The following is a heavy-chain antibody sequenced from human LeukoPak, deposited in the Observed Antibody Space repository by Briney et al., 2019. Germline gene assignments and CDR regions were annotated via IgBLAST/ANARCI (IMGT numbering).Heavy chain of an antibody. CDR3: ARAREGTGGLFDY. CDR1: GYTFTGYY. V-gene: IGHV1-2*02. Sequence: ASVKVSCKASGYTFTGYYMHWVRQAPGQGLEWMGWINPNSGGTNYAQKFQGRVTMTRDTSISTAYMELSRLRSDDTAVYYCARAREGTGGLFDYWGQGTLVTVSS. D-gene: IGHD1/OR15-1a*01. CDR2: INPNSGGT. J-gene: IGHJ4*02.